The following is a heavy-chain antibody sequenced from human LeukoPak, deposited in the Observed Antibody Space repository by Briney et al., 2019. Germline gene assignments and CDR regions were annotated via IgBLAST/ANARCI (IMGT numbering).Heavy chain of an antibody. J-gene: IGHJ4*02. CDR3: IKDRIGTWSFDH. CDR1: GFTFSNYW. CDR2: ISINGDKT. V-gene: IGHV3-64D*06. D-gene: IGHD1-26*01. Sequence: PGGSLRLSCGASGFTFSNYWMSWVRQAPGKGLEYVSSISINGDKTYYAESVKGRFTISRDNSKNTLYLQLSSLRVEDTAVYYCIKDRIGTWSFDHWGQGTLLTVSS.